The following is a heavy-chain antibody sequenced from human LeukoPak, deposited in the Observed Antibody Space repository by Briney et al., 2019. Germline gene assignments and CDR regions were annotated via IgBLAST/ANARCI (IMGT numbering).Heavy chain of an antibody. J-gene: IGHJ4*02. Sequence: HGASLKISCKASGYSFTTYWIGWVRQLPGKGLEWMGIIYPGDSDTRYSPAFQGQVTISADKSITTAYLQWSTLKASDNAMYYCARGGITFGLDYWGQGTLVTVSS. V-gene: IGHV5-51*01. CDR1: GYSFTTYW. CDR3: ARGGITFGLDY. CDR2: IYPGDSDT. D-gene: IGHD3/OR15-3a*01.